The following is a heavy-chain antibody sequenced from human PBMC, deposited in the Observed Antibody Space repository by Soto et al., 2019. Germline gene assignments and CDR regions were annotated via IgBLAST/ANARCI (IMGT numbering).Heavy chain of an antibody. CDR2: IIPIFGTA. CDR1: GGTFSSYA. D-gene: IGHD3-3*01. CDR3: ARDHITIFGVAYYYYGMDV. V-gene: IGHV1-69*13. Sequence: GASVKVSCKASGGTFSSYAISWVRQAPGQGLEWMGGIIPIFGTANYAQKFQGRVTITADESTSTAYMELSSLRSEDTAVYYCARDHITIFGVAYYYYGMDVWGQGTTVTVSS. J-gene: IGHJ6*02.